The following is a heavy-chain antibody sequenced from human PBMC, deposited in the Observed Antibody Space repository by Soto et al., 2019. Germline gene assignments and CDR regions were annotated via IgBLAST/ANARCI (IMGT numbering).Heavy chain of an antibody. J-gene: IGHJ4*02. V-gene: IGHV3-23*01. D-gene: IGHD3-9*01. CDR3: ARDVGLDSDDFFAY. Sequence: PGGSLRLSCTASGFTFTSYGMGWVRQAPGKGLQWVSTIRGDGGQTHYTDSVKGRFSISRDNSKNTVYLQMDSLRAEDTAMYFCARDVGLDSDDFFAYWGQGTKVTVYS. CDR2: IRGDGGQT. CDR1: GFTFTSYG.